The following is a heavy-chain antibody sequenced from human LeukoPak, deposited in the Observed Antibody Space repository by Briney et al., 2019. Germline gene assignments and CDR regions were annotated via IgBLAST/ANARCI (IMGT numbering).Heavy chain of an antibody. Sequence: PSETLSLTCTVSGDSISSAYYWGWIRQPPGKGLEWIGSIFHSGSTFYTPSLRSRVTISLDTSKNQFSLKLSSVTAADTAVYYXXXXXXXXXXXXXMDVWGKGTTVTVSS. CDR3: XXXXXXXXXXXXMDV. CDR2: IFHSGST. CDR1: GDSISSAYY. V-gene: IGHV4-38-2*02. J-gene: IGHJ6*04.